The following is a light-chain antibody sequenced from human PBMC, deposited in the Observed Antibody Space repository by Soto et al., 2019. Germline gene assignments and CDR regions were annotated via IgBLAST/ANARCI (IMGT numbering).Light chain of an antibody. CDR1: SSDVGGYNY. CDR2: EVS. V-gene: IGLV2-14*01. J-gene: IGLJ1*01. CDR3: SSYTSSRAYV. Sequence: LTQPASVSGSPGQSITISCTGTSSDVGGYNYVSWYQQQSGKAHKLMIHEVSNRPSGVSNRFSGSKSGNTASLTISGLQAEDEADYYCSSYTSSRAYVFGIGTKVTVL.